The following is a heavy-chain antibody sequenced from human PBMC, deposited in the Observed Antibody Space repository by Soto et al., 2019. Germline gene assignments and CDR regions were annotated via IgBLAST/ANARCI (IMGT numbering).Heavy chain of an antibody. CDR3: ARDASIVGATVGVY. CDR1: GYTFTSYG. CDR2: ISAYNGNT. J-gene: IGHJ4*02. V-gene: IGHV1-18*01. D-gene: IGHD1-26*01. Sequence: ASVKVSCKASGYTFTSYGISWVRQAPGQGLEWMGWISAYNGNTNYAQKLRGRVTMTTDTSTSTAYMELRSLRSDDTAVYYCARDASIVGATVGVYWGQGTLVTVSS.